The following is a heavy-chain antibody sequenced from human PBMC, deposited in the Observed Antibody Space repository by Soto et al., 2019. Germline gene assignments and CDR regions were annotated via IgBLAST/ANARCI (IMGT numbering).Heavy chain of an antibody. V-gene: IGHV1-18*01. CDR3: AREQPDFWSGFRDY. CDR2: ISAYNGNT. J-gene: IGHJ4*02. D-gene: IGHD3-3*01. CDR1: GCTLTELS. Sequence: ASVKVSCKVSGCTLTELSMHWVRQAPGKGLEWMGWISAYNGNTNYAQKLQGRVTMTTDTSTSTAYMELRSLRSDDTAVYYCAREQPDFWSGFRDYWGQGTLVTVSS.